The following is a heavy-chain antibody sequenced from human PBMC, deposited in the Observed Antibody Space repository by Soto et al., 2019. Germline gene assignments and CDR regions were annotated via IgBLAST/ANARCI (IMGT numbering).Heavy chain of an antibody. CDR3: ARDHLNSPLYHSYSSRIHF. Sequence: PSETLSLTCTVSGGSISSGDYYWSWIRQPPGKGLEWIGYIYYSGSTYYNPSLKSRVTISVDTSKNQFSLKLSSVTAADTAVYYCARDHLNSPLYHSYSSRIHFSGQVTT. CDR2: IYYSGST. CDR1: GGSISSGDYY. D-gene: IGHD2-15*01. V-gene: IGHV4-30-4*01. J-gene: IGHJ6*02.